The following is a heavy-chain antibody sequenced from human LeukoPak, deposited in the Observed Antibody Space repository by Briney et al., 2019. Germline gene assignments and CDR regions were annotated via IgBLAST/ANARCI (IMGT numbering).Heavy chain of an antibody. CDR2: IYYSGST. Sequence: PSETLSLTCTVSGGSISSGDYYWSWIRQPPGKGLEWIGYIYYSGSTNYNPSLKSRVTMSLDTSKKQFSLKLSSVTAADTAVYYCARDFLSDFWSGYYRNHWFDPWGQGTLVTVSS. V-gene: IGHV4-61*08. CDR3: ARDFLSDFWSGYYRNHWFDP. CDR1: GGSISSGDYY. J-gene: IGHJ5*02. D-gene: IGHD3-3*01.